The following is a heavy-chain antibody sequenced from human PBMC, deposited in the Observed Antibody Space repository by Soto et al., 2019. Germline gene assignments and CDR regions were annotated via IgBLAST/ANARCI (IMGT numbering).Heavy chain of an antibody. CDR2: ISGSGRTT. CDR1: GFIFSSYA. CDR3: ASAYYDSSGYYYEVSAFDI. J-gene: IGHJ3*02. V-gene: IGHV3-23*01. D-gene: IGHD3-22*01. Sequence: GGSLRLSCAASGFIFSSYAMHWVRQAPGKGLEWVSSISGSGRTTDYADFVKGRFTISRDSSKDALYLEMNSLKASDTAMYYCASAYYDSSGYYYEVSAFDIWGQGTMVTVSS.